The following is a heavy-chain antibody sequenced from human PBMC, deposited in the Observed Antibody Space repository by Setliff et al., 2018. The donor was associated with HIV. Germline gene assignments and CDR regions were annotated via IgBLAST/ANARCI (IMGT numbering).Heavy chain of an antibody. CDR2: IIPILGIA. CDR3: ARAQYQLLEPPTYNWFDP. V-gene: IGHV1-69*10. CDR1: GGTFSSYA. D-gene: IGHD2-2*01. Sequence: SVKVSCKASGGTFSSYAISWVRQAPGQGLEWMGGIIPILGIANYAQKFQDRVTITADKSTDTAYMELGSLRSEDTAVYYCARAQYQLLEPPTYNWFDPWGQGTLVTVSS. J-gene: IGHJ5*02.